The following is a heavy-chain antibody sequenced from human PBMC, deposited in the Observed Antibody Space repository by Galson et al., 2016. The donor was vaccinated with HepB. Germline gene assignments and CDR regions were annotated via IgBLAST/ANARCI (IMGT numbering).Heavy chain of an antibody. V-gene: IGHV4-61*01. Sequence: ETLSLTCSVSGGSVSSNSYYWSWIRQPPGKGLEWIGYIHYSGSTKYNPSLKSRVTIPLDTSKKQFSLNLNSVTAADTAVYYCARSYSYGSSTYYFDYWGQGTLVTVSS. J-gene: IGHJ4*02. CDR3: ARSYSYGSSTYYFDY. CDR2: IHYSGST. CDR1: GGSVSSNSYY. D-gene: IGHD5-18*01.